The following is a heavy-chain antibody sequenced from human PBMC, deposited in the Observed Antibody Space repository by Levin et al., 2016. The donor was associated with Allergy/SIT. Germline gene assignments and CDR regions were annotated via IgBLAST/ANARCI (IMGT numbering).Heavy chain of an antibody. CDR1: GYPFTNYA. CDR3: AKDSESHLYYYLGMDV. Sequence: GGSLRLSCVASGYPFTNYAMSWVRQAPGKGLEWVSSISGSGGSTYYINSVKGRFTISRDKSRSTLYLEMNSLRVEDTAVYYCAKDSESHLYYYLGMDVWGQGTTVTVSS. D-gene: IGHD3/OR15-3a*01. J-gene: IGHJ6*02. CDR2: ISGSGGST. V-gene: IGHV3-23*01.